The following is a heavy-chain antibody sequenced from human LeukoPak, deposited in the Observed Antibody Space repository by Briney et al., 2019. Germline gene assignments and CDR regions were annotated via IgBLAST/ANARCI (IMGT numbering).Heavy chain of an antibody. CDR2: INPNSGGT. Sequence: ASVKVSCKASGYTFTGYYMHWVRQAPGQGLKWMGRINPNSGGTNYAQKFQGRVTMTRDTSISTAYMELSRLRSDDTAVYYCARSENYYDSSGSWFDPWGQGTLVTVSS. CDR3: ARSENYYDSSGSWFDP. J-gene: IGHJ5*02. D-gene: IGHD3-22*01. V-gene: IGHV1-2*06. CDR1: GYTFTGYY.